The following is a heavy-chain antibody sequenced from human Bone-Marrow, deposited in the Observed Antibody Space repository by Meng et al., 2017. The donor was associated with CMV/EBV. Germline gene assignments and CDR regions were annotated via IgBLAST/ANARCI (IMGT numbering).Heavy chain of an antibody. J-gene: IGHJ5*02. Sequence: GGSLRLSCAASGFTFSNYWMHWVRQAPGKGLVWVSRINSDGSTTNYADSVKGRFTISRDNAQNTLYLQMNSLRAEDTAVYFCARAQFDPWGQGTLVTVSS. CDR1: GFTFSNYW. CDR2: INSDGSTT. CDR3: ARAQFDP. V-gene: IGHV3-74*01.